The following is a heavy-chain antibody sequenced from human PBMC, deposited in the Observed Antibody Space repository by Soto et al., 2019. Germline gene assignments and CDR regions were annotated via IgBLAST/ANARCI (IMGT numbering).Heavy chain of an antibody. Sequence: GAPAKDSCKASGYTFPGYHMHWVRQAPGQGPEWMGWINPTCGGTNYAQRFQGRVTMTRDTSISTAYMELSRLRSDDTAVYYCARQEYCSSTSCYTVDSWGQGTLVTVSS. CDR3: ARQEYCSSTSCYTVDS. V-gene: IGHV1-2*02. CDR2: INPTCGGT. CDR1: GYTFPGYH. D-gene: IGHD2-2*02. J-gene: IGHJ4*02.